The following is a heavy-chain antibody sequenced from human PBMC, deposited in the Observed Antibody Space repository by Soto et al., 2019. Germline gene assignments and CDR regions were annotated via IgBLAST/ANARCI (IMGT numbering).Heavy chain of an antibody. CDR1: GYNFSSYG. J-gene: IGHJ4*02. Sequence: QVQLVPSGAEVKKPGASVKASCKASGYNFSSYGITWVRQAPGQGPEGMGWISAYNGNTKYAQKLQGRVTMTTDTSTSTAYMELRSLRSDDTAVYYCARREVGTTLDFDYWGQGTLVTVSS. V-gene: IGHV1-18*01. CDR2: ISAYNGNT. CDR3: ARREVGTTLDFDY. D-gene: IGHD1-26*01.